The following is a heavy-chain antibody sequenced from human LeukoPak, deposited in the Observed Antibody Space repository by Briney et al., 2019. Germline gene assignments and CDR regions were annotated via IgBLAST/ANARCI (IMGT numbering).Heavy chain of an antibody. CDR3: VKDPDPRYCSSTSCSPI. V-gene: IGHV3-23*03. J-gene: IGHJ3*02. CDR2: IDGGGSST. CDR1: GFTVSFYA. Sequence: PGGSLRLSCAASGFTVSFYAMSWVRQPPGKGLEWVSVIDGGGSSTYYADSVKGRFTISRDNSKNTLYLQMNSLRVEDTAVYYCVKDPDPRYCSSTSCSPIWGQGTMVTVSS. D-gene: IGHD2-2*01.